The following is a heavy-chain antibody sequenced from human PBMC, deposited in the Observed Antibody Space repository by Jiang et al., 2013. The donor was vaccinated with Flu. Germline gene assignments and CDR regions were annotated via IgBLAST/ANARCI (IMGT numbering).Heavy chain of an antibody. CDR3: ARGLSNVAAVASTSRWFDP. V-gene: IGHV1-69*06. D-gene: IGHD2-15*01. Sequence: SGAEVKKPGSSVKVSCKASGGAFSSYAITWVRQAPGQGLEWMGGIIPIIATANYAQRFQGRVTITADKSTSTAYIELNSLRSEDTAMYYCARGLSNVAAVASTSRWFDPWGQGTLVTVSS. CDR2: IIPIIATA. J-gene: IGHJ5*02. CDR1: GGAFSSYA.